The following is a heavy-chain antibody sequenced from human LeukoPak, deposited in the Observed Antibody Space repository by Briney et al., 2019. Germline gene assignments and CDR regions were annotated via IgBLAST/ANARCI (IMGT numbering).Heavy chain of an antibody. J-gene: IGHJ4*02. CDR2: ISGSGGTT. CDR3: AKEYRGGWPFDY. Sequence: PGGSLRLSCAASGFTFSTDAMSWVRQAPGKGLEWVSGISGSGGTTYYADSVKGRFTIFRDNSNNMLYLQMNSLRAEDTAVYYCAKEYRGGWPFDYWGQGTLVTVSS. CDR1: GFTFSTDA. V-gene: IGHV3-23*01. D-gene: IGHD6-19*01.